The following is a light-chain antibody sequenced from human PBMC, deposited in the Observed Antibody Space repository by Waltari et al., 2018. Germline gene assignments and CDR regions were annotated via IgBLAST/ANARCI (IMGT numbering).Light chain of an antibody. CDR2: SNN. Sequence: QSVLTPPPSASGTPGQRVTIPCSGRRPNIGRTTLNWYQQLPGTAPQLLIYSNNQRPSGVPDRFSGSKSGTSASLAISGLQSEDEAYYYCAAWDDSLNGRGVFGGGTKLTVL. J-gene: IGLJ2*01. CDR3: AAWDDSLNGRGV. V-gene: IGLV1-44*01. CDR1: RPNIGRTT.